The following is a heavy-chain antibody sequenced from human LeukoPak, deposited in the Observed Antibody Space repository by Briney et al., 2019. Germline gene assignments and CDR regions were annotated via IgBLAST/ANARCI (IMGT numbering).Heavy chain of an antibody. CDR3: ARGSIWNGGFDP. CDR2: MNPHSGKT. Sequence: ASVKVSCKASGYTFTSYDINWVRQATRQGLERMGWMNPHSGKTGYAQKFQGRVTMTRNTSISTAYMGLSLLRSEATAVYYCARGSIWNGGFDPWGQGTLVPVSS. V-gene: IGHV1-8*01. CDR1: GYTFTSYD. J-gene: IGHJ5*02. D-gene: IGHD1-1*01.